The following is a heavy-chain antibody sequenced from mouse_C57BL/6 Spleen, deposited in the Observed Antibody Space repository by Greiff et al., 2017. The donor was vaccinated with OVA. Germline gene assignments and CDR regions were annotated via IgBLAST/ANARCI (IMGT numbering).Heavy chain of an antibody. V-gene: IGHV14-2*01. CDR2: IDPEDGET. Sequence: EVKLVESGAELVKPGASVKLSCKASGFNIKDYYMHWVKQRTEQGLEWIGRIDPEDGETKYAPKFKGKATITADTSSNTAYLQLSSLTSEDTVVYYCARRQNSGGWFAYWGQGTLVTVSA. CDR1: GFNIKDYY. J-gene: IGHJ3*01. D-gene: IGHD6-1*01. CDR3: ARRQNSGGWFAY.